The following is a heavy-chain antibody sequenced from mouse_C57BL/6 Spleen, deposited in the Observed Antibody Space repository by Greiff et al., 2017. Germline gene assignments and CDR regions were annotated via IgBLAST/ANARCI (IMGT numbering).Heavy chain of an antibody. V-gene: IGHV1-53*01. CDR1: GYTFTSYW. D-gene: IGHD2-3*01. Sequence: ASGYTFTSYWMHWVKQRPGQGLEWIGNINPSNGGTNYNEKFKSKATLTVDKSSSTAYMQLSSLTSEDSAVYYCAKGGWLLLDYWGKGTTLTVSS. J-gene: IGHJ2*01. CDR3: AKGGWLLLDY. CDR2: INPSNGGT.